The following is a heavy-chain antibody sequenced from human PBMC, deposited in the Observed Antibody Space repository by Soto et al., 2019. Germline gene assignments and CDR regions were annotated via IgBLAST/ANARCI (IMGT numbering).Heavy chain of an antibody. J-gene: IGHJ5*02. CDR3: AKRRGGNPDDWFAP. CDR1: GYTFTSYD. Sequence: GASVKVSCKASGYTFTSYDINWVRQATGQGLEWMGWMNPNSGNTGYAQKFQGQVTISADKSINTAYLQWISLKASDTAMYYCAKRRGGNPDDWFAPWGKGTLVTVSS. CDR2: MNPNSGNT. V-gene: IGHV1-8*01. D-gene: IGHD3-10*01.